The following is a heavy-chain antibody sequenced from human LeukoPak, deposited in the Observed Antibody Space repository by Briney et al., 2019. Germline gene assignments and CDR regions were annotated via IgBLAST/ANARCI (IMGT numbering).Heavy chain of an antibody. CDR1: GGSISSSY. CDR2: IDNSGST. CDR3: ARAPLYSGGSGWSIYYFYAMDV. D-gene: IGHD6-19*01. J-gene: IGHJ6*02. V-gene: IGHV4-59*01. Sequence: SQTLSLTCTVSGGSISSSYWSWVRQPPGKGLEWIGYIDNSGSTNYNPSLKSRVTISLDTPKSQFSLKLSSVTAADTAVYYCARAPLYSGGSGWSIYYFYAMDVWAKGPRSPSP.